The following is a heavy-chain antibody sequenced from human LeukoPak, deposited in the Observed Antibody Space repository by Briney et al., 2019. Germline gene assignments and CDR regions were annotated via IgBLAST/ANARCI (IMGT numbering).Heavy chain of an antibody. CDR1: GGSISSGSYY. J-gene: IGHJ4*02. Sequence: PSETLSLTCTVSGGSISSGSYYWSWIRQPAGKGLEWIGRIYTSGSTNYNPSLKSRVTISVDTSKNQFSLKLSSVTAADTAVYYCARGPLASNAGNSFDYWGQGTLVTVSS. CDR2: IYTSGST. V-gene: IGHV4-61*02. D-gene: IGHD2-2*01. CDR3: ARGPLASNAGNSFDY.